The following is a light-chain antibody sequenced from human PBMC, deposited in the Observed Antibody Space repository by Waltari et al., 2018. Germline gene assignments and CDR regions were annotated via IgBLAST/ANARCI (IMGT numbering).Light chain of an antibody. CDR3: MQGTDWPPWT. J-gene: IGKJ1*01. Sequence: DVVMTQSPLSLPVTLGQPASISCRSRQSLVYSDGNTYLSWFQQRPGQSPRRLIYKVSNRDSGVPDRFSGSGSGTDFTLKISRVEAEDVGVYYCMQGTDWPPWTFGQGTKVEIK. CDR2: KVS. CDR1: QSLVYSDGNTY. V-gene: IGKV2-30*01.